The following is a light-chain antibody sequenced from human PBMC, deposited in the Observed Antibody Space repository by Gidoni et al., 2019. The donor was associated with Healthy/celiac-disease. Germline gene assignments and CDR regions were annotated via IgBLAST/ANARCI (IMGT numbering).Light chain of an antibody. Sequence: QSALTQPASVSGSPGQSITISCTGTSSDVGGYNYVSWYQQHPGKAPKLMIYDVSNRPSGVAIRFSGSKSGNTASLTIAGLQAEDEADYSCSSYTSSSTLVVFGGGTKLTVL. CDR3: SSYTSSSTLVV. V-gene: IGLV2-14*01. CDR2: DVS. J-gene: IGLJ2*01. CDR1: SSDVGGYNY.